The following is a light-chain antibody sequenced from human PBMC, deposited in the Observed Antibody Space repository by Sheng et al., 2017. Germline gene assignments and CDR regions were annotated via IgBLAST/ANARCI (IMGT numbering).Light chain of an antibody. J-gene: IGKJ1*01. CDR3: QQYDRSSSWT. V-gene: IGKV1-5*03. CDR2: KAS. CDR1: QSVSTW. Sequence: DIQMTQSPSTLSASVGDRVSITCRASQSVSTWLAWYQQKPGKAPKLLIYKASTLQSGVPSRFSGSGSGTEFTLTISSLQPDDFATYYCQQYDRSSSWTFGQGTKVEIK.